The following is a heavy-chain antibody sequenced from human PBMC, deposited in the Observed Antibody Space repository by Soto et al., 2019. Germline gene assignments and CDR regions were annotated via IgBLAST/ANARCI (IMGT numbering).Heavy chain of an antibody. CDR3: ARGGFLTGYSPFDY. D-gene: IGHD3-9*01. CDR2: INWNGGST. CDR1: GFTFDDYG. J-gene: IGHJ4*02. V-gene: IGHV3-20*01. Sequence: GGSLRLSCAASGFTFDDYGMSWVRQAPGKGLEWVSGINWNGGSTGYADSVKGRFTISRDNAKNSLYLQMNSLRAEDTALYHCARGGFLTGYSPFDYWGQGTLVTVSS.